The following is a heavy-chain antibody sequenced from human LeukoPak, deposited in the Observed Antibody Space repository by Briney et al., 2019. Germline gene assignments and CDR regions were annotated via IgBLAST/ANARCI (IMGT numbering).Heavy chain of an antibody. J-gene: IGHJ4*02. CDR1: GFTFSSYW. V-gene: IGHV3-74*01. CDR2: INTYGSCT. D-gene: IGHD3-10*01. CDR3: ARVMRGSGCLN. Sequence: GASLKLSCEASGFTFSSYWMHWVRQAPGKGLVWVSRINTYGSCTSYADSVKGRVTISRDKAKNTVYMQMNSLRAEGTAVYYCARVMRGSGCLNWGQGTLVTVSS.